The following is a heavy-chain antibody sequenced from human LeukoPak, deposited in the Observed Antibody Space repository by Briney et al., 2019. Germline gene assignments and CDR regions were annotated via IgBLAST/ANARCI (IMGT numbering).Heavy chain of an antibody. V-gene: IGHV3-23*01. J-gene: IGHJ5*02. CDR3: ASMVVAAVTNWFDP. D-gene: IGHD2-15*01. CDR2: ISGSGGST. Sequence: GGSLRLSCAASGFTFSSYAMRWVRQAPGKGLEWVSLISGSGGSTYYADSVKGRFTISRDNSNNPLYLQMNSLRAEDTAVYYCASMVVAAVTNWFDPWGQGTLVTVSS. CDR1: GFTFSSYA.